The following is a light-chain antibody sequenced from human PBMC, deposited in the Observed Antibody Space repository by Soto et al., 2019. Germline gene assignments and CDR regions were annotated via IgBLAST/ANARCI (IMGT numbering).Light chain of an antibody. Sequence: EIVMTQSPATLSVSSGEGITLSCRASQSVKNHLAWYQHKPGQAPRLLIYDASTRATGVPARFSAGGSGTEFTLVISSRQSEDAAVYFCQEYNAWPPGTVGQGTKVEIK. J-gene: IGKJ1*01. V-gene: IGKV3D-15*01. CDR3: QEYNAWPPGT. CDR1: QSVKNH. CDR2: DAS.